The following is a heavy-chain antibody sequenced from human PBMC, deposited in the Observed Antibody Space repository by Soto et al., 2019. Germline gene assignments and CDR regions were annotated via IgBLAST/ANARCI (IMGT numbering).Heavy chain of an antibody. V-gene: IGHV4-4*07. CDR1: GGSISSYY. J-gene: IGHJ6*02. CDR2: IYTSGST. CDR3: ARAGTAAGRMDV. Sequence: SETLSLTCTVSGGSISSYYWSWIRQPAGKGLEWIGRIYTSGSTNYNPSLKSRVTMSVDTSKNQLSLKLSSVTTADTAVYYCARAGTAAGRMDVWGQGTTVTVSS. D-gene: IGHD6-13*01.